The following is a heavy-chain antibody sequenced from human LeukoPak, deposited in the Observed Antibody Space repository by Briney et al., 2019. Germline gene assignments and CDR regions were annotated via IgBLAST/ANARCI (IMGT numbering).Heavy chain of an antibody. Sequence: SETLSLTCTVSGGSLSPDYWTWIRQPPGKRLEWIGSIHYTGTTDYNPTLKSRVTISVDTSRSRFSLELSSVTAADTAMYYCAKILPGGHFDHWGQGALVTVSS. D-gene: IGHD2-15*01. CDR2: IHYTGTT. J-gene: IGHJ4*02. V-gene: IGHV4-59*08. CDR1: GGSLSPDY. CDR3: AKILPGGHFDH.